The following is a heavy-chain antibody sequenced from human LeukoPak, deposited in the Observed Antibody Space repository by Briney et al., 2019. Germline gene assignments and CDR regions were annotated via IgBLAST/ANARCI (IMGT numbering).Heavy chain of an antibody. CDR3: ARVKISGYCSGGSCFNWFDP. J-gene: IGHJ5*02. CDR1: GYTFTSYG. Sequence: ASVKVSCKASGYTFTSYGISWVRQAPGQGLEWMGWISAYNGNTNYAQKLQGRVTMTTDTSTSTAYMELRSLRSDDTAVYYCARVKISGYCSGGSCFNWFDPWGQGTLVTVSS. CDR2: ISAYNGNT. V-gene: IGHV1-18*01. D-gene: IGHD2-15*01.